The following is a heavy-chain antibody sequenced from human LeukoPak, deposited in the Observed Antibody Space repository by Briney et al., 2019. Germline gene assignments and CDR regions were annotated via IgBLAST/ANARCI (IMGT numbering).Heavy chain of an antibody. J-gene: IGHJ3*02. V-gene: IGHV4-39*01. CDR3: ARRYVRGAFDI. D-gene: IGHD3-16*01. CDR2: IYCSGST. Sequence: SETLSLTCTVSGGSISSSSYYWGWIRQPPGKGLEWIGNIYCSGSTYCNPSLKSRVTISVDTSKNQFSLKLSSVTAADTAVYYCARRYVRGAFDIWGQGTMVTVSS. CDR1: GGSISSSSYY.